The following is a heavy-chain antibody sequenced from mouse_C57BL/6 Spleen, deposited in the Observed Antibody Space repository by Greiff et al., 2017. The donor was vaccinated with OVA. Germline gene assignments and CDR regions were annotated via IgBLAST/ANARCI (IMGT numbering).Heavy chain of an antibody. CDR3: ARKRTRTGTGAWFAY. D-gene: IGHD4-1*01. CDR1: GYTFTDYN. Sequence: EVQLQESGPELVKPGASVKIPCKASGYTFTDYNMDWVKQSHGKSLEWIGDINPNNGGTIYNQKFKGKATLTVDKSSSTAYMELRSLTSEDTAVYYWARKRTRTGTGAWFAYWGQGTLVTVSA. CDR2: INPNNGGT. V-gene: IGHV1-18*01. J-gene: IGHJ3*01.